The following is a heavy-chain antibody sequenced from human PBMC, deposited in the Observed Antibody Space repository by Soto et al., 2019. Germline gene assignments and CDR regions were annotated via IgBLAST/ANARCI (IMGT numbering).Heavy chain of an antibody. CDR2: IYYNSNRI. V-gene: IGHV3-9*01. J-gene: IGHJ6*04. CDR3: GKDISPGGMDV. CDR1: GSSLQDYA. Sequence: EVQLVESAGGLVQPVGSLRLSCVGSGSSLQDYAMHWVRQAPGKGLEWVSGIYYNSNRIDYADSVKGRFTISRDNARNSLYLQMNSLRTEDTAFYYCGKDISPGGMDVWGRGIMVTVSS.